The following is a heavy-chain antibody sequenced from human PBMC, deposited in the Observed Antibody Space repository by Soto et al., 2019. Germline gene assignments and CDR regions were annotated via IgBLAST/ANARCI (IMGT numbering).Heavy chain of an antibody. V-gene: IGHV1-2*04. CDR1: GYTFTGYY. Sequence: EASVKVSCKASGYTFTGYYMHWVRQAPGQGLEWMGWINPNSGGTNYAQKFQGWVTMTRDTSISTAYMELSRLRSDDTAVYYCARVLCLTWFGECYGMDVWGQGTTVTVSS. J-gene: IGHJ6*02. D-gene: IGHD3-10*01. CDR2: INPNSGGT. CDR3: ARVLCLTWFGECYGMDV.